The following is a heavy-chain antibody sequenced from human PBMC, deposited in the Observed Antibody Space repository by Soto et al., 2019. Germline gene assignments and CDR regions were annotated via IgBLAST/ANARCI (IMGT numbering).Heavy chain of an antibody. Sequence: ASVKVSCKASRYTFTAYFIHWVRQAPGQGLEWMGWMNSNNGDTFYAQKFQGRLTMTRDNSKNTLYLQMNSLRAEDTAVYYCARALPVAKGGFDPWGQGTLVTVSS. V-gene: IGHV1-2*02. D-gene: IGHD2-2*01. CDR3: ARALPVAKGGFDP. CDR1: RYTFTAYF. CDR2: MNSNNGDT. J-gene: IGHJ5*02.